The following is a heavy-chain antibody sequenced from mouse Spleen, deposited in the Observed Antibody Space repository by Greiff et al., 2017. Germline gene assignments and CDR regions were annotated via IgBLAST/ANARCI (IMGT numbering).Heavy chain of an antibody. V-gene: IGHV5-6-4*01. CDR1: GFTFSSYT. D-gene: IGHD2-1*01. Sequence: EVQLQQSGGGLVKPGGSLKLSCAASGFTFSSYTMSWVRQTPEKRLEWVATISSGGSYTYYPDSVKGRFTISRDNAKNTLYLQMSSLKSEDTAMYYCTREDGNYPLFAYWGQGTLVTVSA. CDR2: ISSGGSYT. CDR3: TREDGNYPLFAY. J-gene: IGHJ3*01.